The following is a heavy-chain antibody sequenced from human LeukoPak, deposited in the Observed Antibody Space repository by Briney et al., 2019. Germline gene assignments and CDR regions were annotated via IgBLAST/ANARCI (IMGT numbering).Heavy chain of an antibody. CDR2: IRYDGSNK. J-gene: IGHJ3*02. CDR1: GFTFSSYG. V-gene: IGHV3-30*02. CDR3: AVEYNSSPYAFDI. D-gene: IGHD2/OR15-2a*01. Sequence: PGGSLRLSCAASGFTFSSYGMHWVRQAPGKGLEWVAFIRYDGSNKYYADSVKGRFTISRDNSKNTLYLQMNSLRVEDTAVYYCAVEYNSSPYAFDIWGQGTKVTVSS.